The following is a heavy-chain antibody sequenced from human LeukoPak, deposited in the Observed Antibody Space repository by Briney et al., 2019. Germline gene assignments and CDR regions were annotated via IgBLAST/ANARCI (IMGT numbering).Heavy chain of an antibody. V-gene: IGHV4-39*01. CDR1: GGSISSSSYY. D-gene: IGHD5-18*01. CDR3: ARPSSDTAIDY. CDR2: IYYSGST. J-gene: IGHJ4*02. Sequence: SETLSLTCTVSGGSISSSSYYWGWIRQPPGKGLVWIGCIYYSGSTYYNPSLKSRVTISVDTSKNQFSLKLSSVTAADTAVYYCARPSSDTAIDYWGQGTLVTVSS.